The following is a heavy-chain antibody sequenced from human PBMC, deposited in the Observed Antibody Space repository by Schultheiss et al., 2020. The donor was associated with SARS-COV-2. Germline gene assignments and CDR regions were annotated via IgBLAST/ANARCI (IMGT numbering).Heavy chain of an antibody. CDR1: GFTVSSNY. J-gene: IGHJ4*02. CDR3: VKVAGYSSGWYVDY. Sequence: GGSLRLSCAASGFTVSSNYMSWVRQAPGKGLEWVSVIYSGGYTSYADSVKGRFTISRDNSKNTLDLQMNSLRPEDTAWYYCVKVAGYSSGWYVDYWGQGTLFTVSS. V-gene: IGHV3-53*01. CDR2: IYSGGYT. D-gene: IGHD6-19*01.